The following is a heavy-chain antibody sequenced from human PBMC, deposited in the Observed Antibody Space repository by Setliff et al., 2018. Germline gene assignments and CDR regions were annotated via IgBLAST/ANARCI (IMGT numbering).Heavy chain of an antibody. D-gene: IGHD2-8*01. J-gene: IGHJ6*03. CDR1: GFTFDNYW. CDR3: ARVGRERSNGECYSTTPCYSYYMDV. CDR2: IKPDGSEK. Sequence: GGSLRLSCVASGFTFDNYWMGWVRQPPGKGLEWVASIKPDGSEKYYVDSVKGRFTISRDNAKNSLYLQMNSLRAGDTAVYYCARVGRERSNGECYSTTPCYSYYMDVWGKGTTVTVSS. V-gene: IGHV3-7*01.